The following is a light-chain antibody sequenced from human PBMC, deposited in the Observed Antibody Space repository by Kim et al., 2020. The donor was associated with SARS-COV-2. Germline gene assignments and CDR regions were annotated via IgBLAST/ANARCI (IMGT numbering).Light chain of an antibody. Sequence: GPRVTIACSGSSSNIKSNTASWYQQLPGSAPKLLIYSNDQRPSGVPGRFSGSRSGTSASLAIRGLQSEDEAVYYCAAWDDSLYGWVFGGGTQLNVL. CDR1: SSNIKSNT. CDR3: AAWDDSLYGWV. CDR2: SND. V-gene: IGLV1-44*01. J-gene: IGLJ3*02.